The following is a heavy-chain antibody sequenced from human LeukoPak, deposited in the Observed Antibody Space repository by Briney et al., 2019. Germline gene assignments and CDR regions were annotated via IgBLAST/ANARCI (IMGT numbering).Heavy chain of an antibody. J-gene: IGHJ6*02. V-gene: IGHV3-30*18. D-gene: IGHD3-10*01. CDR3: AKDFSGFGELLFFFGMDV. CDR1: GVTLSDYG. Sequence: GGSLRLSCAGSGVTLSDYGIHWVRQAPGKGLEWVAVISYDGSITFYGDSVKGLFTISRDNSKKTVDLQMNSLRAEDTAVYYCAKDFSGFGELLFFFGMDVWGQGTTVIVSS. CDR2: ISYDGSIT.